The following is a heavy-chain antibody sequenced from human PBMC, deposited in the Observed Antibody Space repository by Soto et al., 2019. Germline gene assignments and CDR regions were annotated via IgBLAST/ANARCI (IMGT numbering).Heavy chain of an antibody. V-gene: IGHV3-23*01. CDR2: ISGSGGST. Sequence: GGSLRLSCAASGFTFSSYAMSWVRQAPGKGLEWVSAISGSGGSTYYADSVKGRFTISRGNSKNTLYLQMNSLRAEDTAVYYCAKSYRYYDSSGYDYGMDVWGQGTTVTVSS. CDR3: AKSYRYYDSSGYDYGMDV. J-gene: IGHJ6*02. D-gene: IGHD3-22*01. CDR1: GFTFSSYA.